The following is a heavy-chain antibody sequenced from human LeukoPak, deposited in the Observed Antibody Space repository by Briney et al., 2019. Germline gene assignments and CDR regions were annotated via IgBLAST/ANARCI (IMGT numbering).Heavy chain of an antibody. CDR1: GFTFSSYW. Sequence: PGGSLRLSCAASGFTFSSYWMSWVRQAPGKGLEWVANIKQDGSEKYYVDSVKGRFTISRDNAKNSLYLQMNSLRAEDTAVYYCARVISGYDSSYYFDYWGQGTLVTASS. CDR3: ARVISGYDSSYYFDY. CDR2: IKQDGSEK. V-gene: IGHV3-7*04. D-gene: IGHD5-12*01. J-gene: IGHJ4*02.